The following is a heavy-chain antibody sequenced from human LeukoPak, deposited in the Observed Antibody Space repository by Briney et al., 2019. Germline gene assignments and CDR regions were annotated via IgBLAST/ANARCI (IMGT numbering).Heavy chain of an antibody. CDR3: ARHGSRSFDY. Sequence: GGSLRLSCAASGFTFSSHAMSWVRQAPGKGLEWVSAITSGSGSNVYYTDSLKGRFTISRDNSKNTLYLQMNSLRAEDTAVYYCARHGSRSFDYWGQGTLVTVSA. D-gene: IGHD6-13*01. CDR2: ITSGSGSNV. J-gene: IGHJ4*02. CDR1: GFTFSSHA. V-gene: IGHV3-23*01.